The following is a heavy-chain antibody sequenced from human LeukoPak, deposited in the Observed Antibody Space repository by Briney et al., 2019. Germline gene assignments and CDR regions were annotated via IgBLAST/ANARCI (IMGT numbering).Heavy chain of an antibody. CDR2: ISSSSSYI. Sequence: PGGSLRLSCAASGFTFSSYIINWVRQAPGKGLEWVSSISSSSSYIYYADSVKGRFTISRDNAKNSLYLQMNSLRAEDTTVYYCARDASSGFTTATTDYWGQGTLVTVSS. CDR1: GFTFSSYI. J-gene: IGHJ4*02. CDR3: ARDASSGFTTATTDY. V-gene: IGHV3-21*06. D-gene: IGHD6-19*01.